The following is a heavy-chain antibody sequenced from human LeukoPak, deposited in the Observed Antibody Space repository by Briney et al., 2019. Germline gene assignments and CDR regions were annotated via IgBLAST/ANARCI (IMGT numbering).Heavy chain of an antibody. CDR2: ITWNGGKI. Sequence: GGSLRLSGAASGFTFDDYAMYWVRQGPGKGLEWVSSITWNGGKIAYADSVKGRFTISRDNAKNSLYLQMNSLRPEDTATYYRTKGMTTLTTMFEYWGQGILVTVSS. J-gene: IGHJ4*02. CDR1: GFTFDDYA. V-gene: IGHV3-9*01. CDR3: TKGMTTLTTMFEY. D-gene: IGHD4-17*01.